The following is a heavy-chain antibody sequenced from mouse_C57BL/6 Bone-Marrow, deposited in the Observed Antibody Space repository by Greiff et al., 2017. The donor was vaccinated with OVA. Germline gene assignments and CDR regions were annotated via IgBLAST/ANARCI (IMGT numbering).Heavy chain of an antibody. CDR3: ARKEIYYDYDWFAY. CDR2: IDPSDSYT. Sequence: QVQLQQPGAELVMPGASVKLSCKASGYTFTSYWMHWVKQRPGQGLEWIGEIDPSDSYTNYNQKFKGKSTLTVDKSSSTAYMQLSSRTSEDSAVYYCARKEIYYDYDWFAYWGQGTLVTVSA. D-gene: IGHD2-4*01. V-gene: IGHV1-69*01. CDR1: GYTFTSYW. J-gene: IGHJ3*01.